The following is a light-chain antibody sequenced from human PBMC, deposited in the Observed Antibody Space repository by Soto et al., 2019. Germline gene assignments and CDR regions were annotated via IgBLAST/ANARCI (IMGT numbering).Light chain of an antibody. CDR1: SSDVGGYNY. CDR2: EVS. J-gene: IGLJ3*02. CDR3: SSYTSSSTWV. V-gene: IGLV2-14*01. Sequence: QSALTQPASVSGSPGQSITISCTGTSSDVGGYNYVSWYQQYPGKAPKLMIYEVSNRPSGASNRFSGSKSGNTASQAISGLQAEDEADYYCSSYTSSSTWVFGGGTKVTVL.